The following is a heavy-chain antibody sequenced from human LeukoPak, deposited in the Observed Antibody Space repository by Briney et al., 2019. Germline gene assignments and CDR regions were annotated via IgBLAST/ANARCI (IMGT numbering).Heavy chain of an antibody. CDR2: ISGSGGST. J-gene: IGHJ4*02. V-gene: IGHV3-23*01. D-gene: IGHD3-3*01. Sequence: GGSLRLSCADPGFTFSSYAMSRVRQAPGKGLEWVSAISGSGGSTYYADSVKGRFTISRDNSKNTLYLQMNSLRAEDTAVYYCANGYDFWSGYPDYWGQGTLVTVSS. CDR3: ANGYDFWSGYPDY. CDR1: GFTFSSYA.